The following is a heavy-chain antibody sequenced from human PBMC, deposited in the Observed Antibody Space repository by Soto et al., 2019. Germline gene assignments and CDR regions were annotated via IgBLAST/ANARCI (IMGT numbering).Heavy chain of an antibody. CDR2: IYYSGST. CDR1: GGSISSYY. V-gene: IGHV4-59*08. Sequence: SETLSLTCTVSGGSISSYYWSWIRQPPGKGLEWIGYIYYSGSTNYNPSLKSRVTISVDTSKNQFSLKLSSVTAADTAVYYCAREGSAYYYYYMDVWGKGTTVTVSS. CDR3: AREGSAYYYYYMDV. J-gene: IGHJ6*03.